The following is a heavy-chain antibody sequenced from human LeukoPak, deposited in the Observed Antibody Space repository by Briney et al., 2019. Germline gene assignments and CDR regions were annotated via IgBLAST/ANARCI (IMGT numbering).Heavy chain of an antibody. CDR2: IYYSGST. D-gene: IGHD3-22*01. V-gene: IGHV4-59*01. J-gene: IGHJ4*02. CDR3: ARLRLGGYGDY. Sequence: PSETLFLTCTVSGVSISSYYWSWLRQPPGKGLEWIGYIYYSGSTNYNPSLKSRVTISVDTSKNQFSLKLSSVTAADTAVYYCARLRLGGYGDYWGQGTLVTVSS. CDR1: GVSISSYY.